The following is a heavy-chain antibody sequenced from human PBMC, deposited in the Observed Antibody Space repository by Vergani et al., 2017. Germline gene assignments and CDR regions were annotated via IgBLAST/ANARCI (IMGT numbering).Heavy chain of an antibody. D-gene: IGHD3-22*01. CDR2: INHSGST. J-gene: IGHJ6*02. CDR1: GFSFPGYA. V-gene: IGHV4-34*01. CDR3: ARANYYDSSGYYYGRYYYYYGMDV. Sequence: VQLLESGGGLVQPGGSLRLSCEASGFSFPGYAMSWVRQAPGKGLEWIGEINHSGSTNYNPSLKSRVTISVDTSKNQFSLKQSSVTAADTAVYYCARANYYDSSGYYYGRYYYYYGMDVWGQXP.